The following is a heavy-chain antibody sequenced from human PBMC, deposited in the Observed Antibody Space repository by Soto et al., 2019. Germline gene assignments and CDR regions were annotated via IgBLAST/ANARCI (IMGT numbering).Heavy chain of an antibody. J-gene: IGHJ4*02. CDR2: IYYSGST. Sequence: PSETLSLTCTVSGGSISSYYWSWIRQPPGKGLEWIAYIYYSGSTKYNPSLKSRVTISLDTSKNQFSLKLNSVTAADTAVYYCAREASTGEFDSWGQGNIVTVSS. CDR1: GGSISSYY. CDR3: AREASTGEFDS. D-gene: IGHD2-8*02. V-gene: IGHV4-59*01.